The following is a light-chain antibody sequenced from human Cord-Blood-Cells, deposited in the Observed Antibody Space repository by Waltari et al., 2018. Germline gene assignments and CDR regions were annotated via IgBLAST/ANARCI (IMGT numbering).Light chain of an antibody. Sequence: QSVLTQPPSASGTPVQRVTISCSGSSSNIGSNTVNCYQQLPGTAPKLLIYSNNQRPSGVTDRFSGSKSGTSASLAISGLQSEDEADYYCAAWDDSLNGRVFGGGTKLTVL. CDR2: SNN. CDR1: SSNIGSNT. J-gene: IGLJ3*02. CDR3: AAWDDSLNGRV. V-gene: IGLV1-44*01.